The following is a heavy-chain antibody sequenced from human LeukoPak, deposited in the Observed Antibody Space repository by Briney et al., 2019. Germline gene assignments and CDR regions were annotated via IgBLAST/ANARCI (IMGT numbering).Heavy chain of an antibody. CDR3: AKGGLNYGDGHSAPPRIIDY. Sequence: GASVKVSCNASGYTFTSFEINWVRLATGQGLEWMGWMNPKSGITGYAQKFQGRVTMTRDTSIGTAYLELSSLRSEDTAVYYCAKGGLNYGDGHSAPPRIIDYWGQGTLVTVSS. D-gene: IGHD4-17*01. V-gene: IGHV1-8*01. CDR2: MNPKSGIT. J-gene: IGHJ4*02. CDR1: GYTFTSFE.